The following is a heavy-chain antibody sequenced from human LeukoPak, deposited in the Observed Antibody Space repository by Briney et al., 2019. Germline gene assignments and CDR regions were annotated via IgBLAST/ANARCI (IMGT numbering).Heavy chain of an antibody. J-gene: IGHJ4*02. D-gene: IGHD6-13*01. V-gene: IGHV3-13*04. Sequence: GGSLRLSCAASGFXFSSYDIHWVRQATGKGLEWVSAIGTAGDTYYPGSVKGRFTISRENAKNSLYLQMNSLRAGDTAVYYCARGGSSWYLGYWGQGTLVTVSS. CDR3: ARGGSSWYLGY. CDR2: IGTAGDT. CDR1: GFXFSSYD.